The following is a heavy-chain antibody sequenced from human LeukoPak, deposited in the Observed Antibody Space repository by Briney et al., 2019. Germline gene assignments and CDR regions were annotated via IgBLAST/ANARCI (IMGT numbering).Heavy chain of an antibody. CDR2: INPSGGST. J-gene: IGHJ4*02. V-gene: IGHV1-46*01. Sequence: ASVKVSCKAPGYTFTSYYMHWVRQAPGQGLEWMGIINPSGGSTSYAQKFQGRVTMTRDTSTSTVYMELSSLRSEDTAVYYCAAPSSIAARLPNYWGQGTLVTVSS. CDR3: AAPSSIAARLPNY. CDR1: GYTFTSYY. D-gene: IGHD6-6*01.